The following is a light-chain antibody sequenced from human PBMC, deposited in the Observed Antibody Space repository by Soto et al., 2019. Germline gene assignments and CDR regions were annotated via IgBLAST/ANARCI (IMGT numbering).Light chain of an antibody. V-gene: IGKV1-5*03. CDR1: QSISSW. Sequence: DIQMTQSPSTLSASLGDRVTITCRASQSISSWLAWYQQKPGKAPKLLLYKASRLQSGVPSRFSGSGSGTEFTLTISSLQPEDFVTYYCQQYNSYWTFGQGTKVEIK. CDR3: QQYNSYWT. J-gene: IGKJ1*01. CDR2: KAS.